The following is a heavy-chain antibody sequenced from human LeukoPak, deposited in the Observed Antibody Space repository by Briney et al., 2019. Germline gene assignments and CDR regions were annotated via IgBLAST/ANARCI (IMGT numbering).Heavy chain of an antibody. D-gene: IGHD6-6*01. CDR1: GFSFSGHW. J-gene: IGHJ4*02. V-gene: IGHV3-74*01. CDR3: ARGPNSNWSGLDF. CDR2: ISPTGSTT. Sequence: GGSLRLSCTASGFSFSGHWMHWARQLPGKGLVWVSRISPTGSTTSYADSVKGRFTVSRDNAKNTLYLQVNNLRAEGTAVYYCARGPNSNWSGLDFWGQGTLLTVSS.